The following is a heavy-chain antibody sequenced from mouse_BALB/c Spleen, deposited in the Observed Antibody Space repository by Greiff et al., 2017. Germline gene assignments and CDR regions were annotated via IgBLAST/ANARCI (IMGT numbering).Heavy chain of an antibody. V-gene: IGHV5-6-5*01. J-gene: IGHJ3*01. CDR3: ASDYYYGNETWGFAY. D-gene: IGHD1-1*01. CDR2: ISSGGST. Sequence: DVMLVESGGGLVKPGGSLKLSCAASGFTFSSYAMSWVRQTPEKRLEWVASISSGGSTYYPDSVKGRFTISRDNARNILYLQMSRLRSEDTAMYYCASDYYYGNETWGFAYWGQGTLVTVSA. CDR1: GFTFSSYA.